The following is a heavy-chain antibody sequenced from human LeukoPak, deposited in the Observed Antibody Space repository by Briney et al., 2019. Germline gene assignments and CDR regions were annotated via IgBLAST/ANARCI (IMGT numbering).Heavy chain of an antibody. CDR2: ITYSGNT. D-gene: IGHD3-3*01. J-gene: IGHJ6*02. CDR1: GGSISSGPYY. V-gene: IGHV4-31*03. CDR3: ARIAYDALDSYYYGMDV. Sequence: SETLSLTCTVSGGSISSGPYYWIWIRQHPGSGLEWIGYITYSGNTYYYPALNSRVTVSLDTSKTQFSLKLSSVTAADTAVYYCARIAYDALDSYYYGMDVWGQGTTVTVSS.